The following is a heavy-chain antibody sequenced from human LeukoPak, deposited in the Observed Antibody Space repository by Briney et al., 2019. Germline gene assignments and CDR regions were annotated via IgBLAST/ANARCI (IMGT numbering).Heavy chain of an antibody. CDR3: ARGEWLRPLDY. Sequence: SETLSLTCAVYGVSFSGYYWSWIRQPPGKGLEWIGEINHSGSTNYNPSLKSRVTISVDTSKNQFSLKLSSVTAADTAVYYCARGEWLRPLDYWGQGTLVPSPQ. CDR2: INHSGST. CDR1: GVSFSGYY. J-gene: IGHJ4*02. V-gene: IGHV4-34*01. D-gene: IGHD5-12*01.